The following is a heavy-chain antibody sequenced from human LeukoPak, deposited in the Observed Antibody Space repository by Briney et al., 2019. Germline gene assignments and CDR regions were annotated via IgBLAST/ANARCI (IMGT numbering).Heavy chain of an antibody. CDR1: GDSISSYY. Sequence: SETLSLTCTVSGDSISSYYWSWIRQPPGKGLEWIGYTYYSGNTNYNPSLKSRVTISVDTSKNQFSLKLSSVTAADTAVYYCARGGQSTGDYDSSGPLYYFDYWGQGILVTVSS. V-gene: IGHV4-59*01. CDR3: ARGGQSTGDYDSSGPLYYFDY. J-gene: IGHJ4*02. CDR2: TYYSGNT. D-gene: IGHD3-22*01.